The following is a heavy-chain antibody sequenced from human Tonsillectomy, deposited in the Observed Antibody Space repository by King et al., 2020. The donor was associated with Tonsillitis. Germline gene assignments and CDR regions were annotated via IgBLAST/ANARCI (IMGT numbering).Heavy chain of an antibody. CDR3: TRGWGYCSSTSCHYFDY. V-gene: IGHV3-49*04. D-gene: IGHD2-2*01. CDR1: GFTFGDYA. Sequence: VQLVESGGGLVQPGRSLRLSCTASGFTFGDYAMSWVRQAPGQGLEWVGFIRSKAYGGTTEYAASVKGRLTISRDDSKSIAYLQMNSLKTEDTAVYYCTRGWGYCSSTSCHYFDYWGQGTLVTVSS. J-gene: IGHJ4*02. CDR2: IRSKAYGGTT.